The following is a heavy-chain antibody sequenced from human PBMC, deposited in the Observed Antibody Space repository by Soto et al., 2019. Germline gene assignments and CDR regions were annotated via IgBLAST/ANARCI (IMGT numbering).Heavy chain of an antibody. V-gene: IGHV3-30*18. CDR2: ISYDGGSQ. CDR3: AKVGVEMSTTDAFDI. J-gene: IGHJ3*02. Sequence: QVELVESGGGVVHPGTSLRLSCAASGFTFSSYGLHWVRQAPGKGLEWVAGISYDGGSQYYADSVKGRFTISRDDSKNTLYLQMISPRTEDWAVYHCAKVGVEMSTTDAFDIWGEGTMVTGS. D-gene: IGHD2-21*01. CDR1: GFTFSSYG.